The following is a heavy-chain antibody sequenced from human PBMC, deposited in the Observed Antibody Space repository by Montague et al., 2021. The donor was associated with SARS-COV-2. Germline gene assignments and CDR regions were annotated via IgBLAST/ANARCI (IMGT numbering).Heavy chain of an antibody. CDR3: AREEYCSGGTCYSSGPNWFDP. CDR2: IYYTGTT. D-gene: IGHD2-15*01. Sequence: SETLSLTCTVSAGSISSHYWSWIRQPPGKGLEWIGYIYYTGTTNYNPSLKSRVTISVDTSKTQFSLKLTSVTAADTAVYYCAREEYCSGGTCYSSGPNWFDPWGQGTLVTVSS. J-gene: IGHJ5*02. V-gene: IGHV4-59*11. CDR1: AGSISSHY.